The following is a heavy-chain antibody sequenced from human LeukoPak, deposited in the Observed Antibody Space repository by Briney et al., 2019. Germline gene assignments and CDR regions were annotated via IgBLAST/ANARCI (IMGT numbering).Heavy chain of an antibody. J-gene: IGHJ6*04. CDR3: ARRITISGLGYYMDG. D-gene: IGHD3-3*01. Sequence: GGSLRLSCAASGFSFSTYSMNWVRQAPGKGLEWISYISNSGHTTYYAESVKGRFTISRGNAWNSLYLQMNSLRGEDTAVYCARRITISGLGYYMDGWGKGTTVIVSS. CDR1: GFSFSTYS. CDR2: ISNSGHTT. V-gene: IGHV3-48*01.